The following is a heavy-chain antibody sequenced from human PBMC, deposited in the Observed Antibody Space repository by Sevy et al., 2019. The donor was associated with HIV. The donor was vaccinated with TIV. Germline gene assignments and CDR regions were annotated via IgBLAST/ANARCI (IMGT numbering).Heavy chain of an antibody. CDR1: GFTPSTYG. CDR2: IGYDGSNK. V-gene: IGHV3-33*01. Sequence: GGSLRLSCAASGFTPSTYGMHWVRQAPGKGLEWVAVIGYDGSNKYYADSVKGRFTISRDNSKNTLYLQMNSLRPEDTAMYYCARDFYEFGDPRGLDYWGQGVLVTVSS. CDR3: ARDFYEFGDPRGLDY. D-gene: IGHD4-17*01. J-gene: IGHJ4*02.